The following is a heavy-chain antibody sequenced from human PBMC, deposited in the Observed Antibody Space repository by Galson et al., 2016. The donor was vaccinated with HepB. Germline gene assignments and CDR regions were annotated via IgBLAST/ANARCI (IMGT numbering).Heavy chain of an antibody. CDR1: RGSISSGFYY. CDR2: IYYSGNT. J-gene: IGHJ4*02. D-gene: IGHD3-22*01. V-gene: IGHV4-39*01. CDR3: ARHGQGNDDDSSGYYAA. Sequence: SETLSLTCTVSRGSISSGFYYWGWIRQSPGKGLEWIGSIYYSGNTYYNPSLKSRVSISADTSKNQFSLKLSSVTAADTAVYYCARHGQGNDDDSSGYYAAWGQGTRVTVSS.